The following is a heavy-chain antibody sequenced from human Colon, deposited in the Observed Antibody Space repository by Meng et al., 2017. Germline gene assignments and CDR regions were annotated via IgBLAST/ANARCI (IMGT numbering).Heavy chain of an antibody. D-gene: IGHD6-13*01. V-gene: IGHV4-39*02. Sequence: QLQLQESGPGLVKPSETLALTCTVSDGSISSIYSYWGWIRQPPGEGLEWIGSLYYSGSTYYNPSLKSRVTISVDTSKNQFSLKLSSVAAADTAVYYCARDGQQLLWFDPWGQGTLVTVSS. CDR3: ARDGQQLLWFDP. CDR1: DGSISSIYSY. CDR2: LYYSGST. J-gene: IGHJ5*02.